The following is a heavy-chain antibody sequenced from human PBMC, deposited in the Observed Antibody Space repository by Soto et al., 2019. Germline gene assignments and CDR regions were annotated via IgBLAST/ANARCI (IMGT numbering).Heavy chain of an antibody. J-gene: IGHJ4*02. CDR2: ISSSGSTI. D-gene: IGHD5-12*01. CDR1: GFTFSSYE. Sequence: EVQLVESGGGLVQPGGSLRLSCAASGFTFSSYEMNWVRQAPGKGLEWVSYISSSGSTIYYADSVKGRFTISGDNAKNSLYLQMNSLRAEDTAVYYCASGEEMATIYEWGFDYWGQGTLVTVSS. V-gene: IGHV3-48*03. CDR3: ASGEEMATIYEWGFDY.